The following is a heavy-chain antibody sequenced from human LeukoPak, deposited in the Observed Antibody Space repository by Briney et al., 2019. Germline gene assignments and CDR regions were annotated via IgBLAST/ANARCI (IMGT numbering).Heavy chain of an antibody. CDR3: ARDDCSSVSCYHNWFDP. D-gene: IGHD2-2*01. CDR1: GFTFSSYW. V-gene: IGHV3-7*01. CDR2: IKQDGSEK. J-gene: IGHJ5*02. Sequence: GGSLRLSCAASGFTFSSYWMSWVRQAPGKGLEWVANIKQDGSEKYYVDSVKGRFTISRDNAKNSLYLQMNSLRAEDTAVYYCARDDCSSVSCYHNWFDPWGQGTLVTVSS.